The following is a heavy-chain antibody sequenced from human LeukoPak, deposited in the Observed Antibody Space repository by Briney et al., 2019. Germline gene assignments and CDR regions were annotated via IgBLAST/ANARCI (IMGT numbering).Heavy chain of an antibody. CDR1: GFTFSSYA. CDR2: INHSGST. D-gene: IGHD3-16*01. J-gene: IGHJ4*02. Sequence: GSLRLSCAASGFTFSSYAMHWVRQPPGKGLEWIGEINHSGSTNYNPSLKSRVTISVDTSKNQFSLILSSVTAADTAVYYCARSFGDYWYWGQGILVTVSS. V-gene: IGHV4-34*01. CDR3: ARSFGDYWY.